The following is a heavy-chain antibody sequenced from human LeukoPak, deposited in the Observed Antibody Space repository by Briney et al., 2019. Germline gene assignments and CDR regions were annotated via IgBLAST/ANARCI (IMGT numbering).Heavy chain of an antibody. Sequence: GGSLKLSCAASGFTFSSYAMSWVRQAPGKGLEWVSAISGSGGSTYYADSVKGRSTISRDNSKNTLYLQMNSLRAEDTAVYYCAAEHNWNLFDYWGQGTLVTVSS. CDR3: AAEHNWNLFDY. D-gene: IGHD1-20*01. CDR2: ISGSGGST. V-gene: IGHV3-23*01. J-gene: IGHJ4*02. CDR1: GFTFSSYA.